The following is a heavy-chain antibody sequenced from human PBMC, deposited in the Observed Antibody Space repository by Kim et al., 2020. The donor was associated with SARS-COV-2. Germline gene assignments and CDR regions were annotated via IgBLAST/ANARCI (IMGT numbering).Heavy chain of an antibody. D-gene: IGHD2-2*02. V-gene: IGHV5-10-1*01. CDR3: VRGSIVAVPNAIYGMDV. J-gene: IGHJ6*02. CDR2: IDPSDSYT. CDR1: GYSFTSYW. Sequence: GESLKISCKGSGYSFTSYWISWVRQMPGKGLEWMGRIDPSDSYTNYSPSFQGHITISADKSISTAYLQWSSLRASDTAMHYCVRGSIVAVPNAIYGMDVWGQGTTVTVSS.